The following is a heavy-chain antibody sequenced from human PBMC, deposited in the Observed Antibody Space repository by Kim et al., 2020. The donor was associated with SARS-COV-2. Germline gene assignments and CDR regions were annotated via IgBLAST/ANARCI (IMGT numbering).Heavy chain of an antibody. J-gene: IGHJ3*02. CDR3: ARDHGDYGINGAFDI. CDR2: MYYSGST. V-gene: IGHV4-59*01. Sequence: SETLSLTCTVSGGSISNFYWSWIRQPPGKGLEWIGYMYYSGSTKYNSSLKSRVTISVDTSKSQFSLKLNSVTAADTAVYYCARDHGDYGINGAFDIWGQGTRVTVSP. CDR1: GGSISNFY. D-gene: IGHD4-17*01.